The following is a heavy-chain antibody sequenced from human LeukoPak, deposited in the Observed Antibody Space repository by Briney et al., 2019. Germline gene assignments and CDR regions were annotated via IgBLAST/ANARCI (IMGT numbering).Heavy chain of an antibody. CDR1: GGFISSYF. D-gene: IGHD3-16*01. J-gene: IGHJ4*02. CDR2: VYHNGST. CDR3: ARDRYSAGGVLD. Sequence: SETLSLTCTVSGGFISSYFWTWIRQPPGKGLEWIGYVYHNGSTNYNPSLKSRVTISVESKSQFSLKLRSVTAADTAVYFCARDRYSAGGVLDWGQGILVTVSS. V-gene: IGHV4-59*01.